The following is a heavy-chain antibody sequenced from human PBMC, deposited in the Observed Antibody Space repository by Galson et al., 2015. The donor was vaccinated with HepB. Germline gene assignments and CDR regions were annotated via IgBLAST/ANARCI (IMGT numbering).Heavy chain of an antibody. J-gene: IGHJ3*02. CDR3: AKHVLRLGQPSYDAFDI. Sequence: SLRLSCAASGFTFSSYAMSWVRQAPGKGLEWVSAISGSGGSTYYTDSVKGRFTISRDNSKNTLYLQMNSLRAEDTAVYYCAKHVLRLGQPSYDAFDIWGQGTMVTVSS. D-gene: IGHD3-3*01. V-gene: IGHV3-23*01. CDR2: ISGSGGST. CDR1: GFTFSSYA.